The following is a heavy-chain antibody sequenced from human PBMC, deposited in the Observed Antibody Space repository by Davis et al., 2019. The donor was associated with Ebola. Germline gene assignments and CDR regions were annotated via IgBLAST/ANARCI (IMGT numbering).Heavy chain of an antibody. D-gene: IGHD3-22*01. J-gene: IGHJ4*02. CDR1: VITFSSYA. Sequence: GGSLRLSCTDSVITFSSYAMSWVRQAPGKGLEWVSAISGSGGSTYYADSVKGRFTISRDNSKNTLYLQMNSLRAEDTAVYYCAKDRAEGMIVVGPLDYWGQGTLVTVSS. CDR2: ISGSGGST. V-gene: IGHV3-23*01. CDR3: AKDRAEGMIVVGPLDY.